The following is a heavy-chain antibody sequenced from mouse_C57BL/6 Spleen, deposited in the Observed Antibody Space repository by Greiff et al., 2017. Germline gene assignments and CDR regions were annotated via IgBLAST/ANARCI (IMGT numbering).Heavy chain of an antibody. CDR1: GFNINDYY. CDR2: IDPEDGDT. CDR3: TTDNTTVPYYIDY. Sequence: EVQLQQSGAELVRPGASVKLSCTASGFNINDYYMHWVKQRPEQGLEWIGRIDPEDGDTEYAPKFQGKATMTADTSSNTAYLQLSSLTSEDTAVYYCTTDNTTVPYYIDYWGQGTTLTVSS. D-gene: IGHD1-1*01. V-gene: IGHV14-1*01. J-gene: IGHJ2*01.